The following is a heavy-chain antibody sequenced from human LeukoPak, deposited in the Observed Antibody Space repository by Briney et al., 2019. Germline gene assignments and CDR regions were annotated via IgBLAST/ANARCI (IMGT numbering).Heavy chain of an antibody. CDR1: GFTFRNAW. J-gene: IGHJ4*02. V-gene: IGHV3-23*01. D-gene: IGHD3-9*01. CDR2: ISGSGGGT. CDR3: AKSPLRYFDWRSYFDC. Sequence: GGSLRLSCAASGFTFRNAWMSWVRQAPGKGLEWVSAISGSGGGTYYADSVRGRFTISRDNSKNTLYLQMNSLRAEDTAVYYCAKSPLRYFDWRSYFDCWGQGTLVTASS.